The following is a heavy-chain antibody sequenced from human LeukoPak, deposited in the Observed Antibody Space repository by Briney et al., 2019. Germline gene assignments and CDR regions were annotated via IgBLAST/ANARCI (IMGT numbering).Heavy chain of an antibody. CDR1: GGTFSSYA. Sequence: GASVKVSCKASGGTFSSYAISWVRQAPGQGLEWMGRIIPILGIANYAQKFQGRVTITADKSTSTAYMELSSLRSEDTAVYYCARDGNSGSYYLIWGQGTLVTVSS. D-gene: IGHD1-26*01. V-gene: IGHV1-69*04. CDR2: IIPILGIA. J-gene: IGHJ4*02. CDR3: ARDGNSGSYYLI.